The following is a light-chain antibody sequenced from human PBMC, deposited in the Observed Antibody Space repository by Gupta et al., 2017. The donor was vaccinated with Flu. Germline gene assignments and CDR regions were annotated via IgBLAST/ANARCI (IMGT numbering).Light chain of an antibody. CDR2: DAS. J-gene: IGKJ3*01. V-gene: IGKV3-11*01. CDR3: LQRASWPRFT. Sequence: AILSVSPGDTAILSCRTSQNVAESLAWYQQKGGQAPRLLIYDASQRATGIPDRFSGSGPGTDFTLTISSLEPADFAVYYCLQRASWPRFTFGPGT. CDR1: QNVAES.